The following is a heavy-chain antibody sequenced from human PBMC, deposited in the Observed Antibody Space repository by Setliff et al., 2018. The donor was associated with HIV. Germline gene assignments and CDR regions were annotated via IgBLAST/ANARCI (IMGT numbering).Heavy chain of an antibody. Sequence: SETLSLTWAVYGGSFSGYYWSWIRQPPGKGLEWIGEINHSGSTNYNPSLKSRVTISVDTSKKQFSLKLSSVTAADTAVYYCARWRDNWNSGFDYWGQGTLVTVSS. CDR3: ARWRDNWNSGFDY. J-gene: IGHJ4*02. D-gene: IGHD1-7*01. V-gene: IGHV4-34*01. CDR1: GGSFSGYY. CDR2: INHSGST.